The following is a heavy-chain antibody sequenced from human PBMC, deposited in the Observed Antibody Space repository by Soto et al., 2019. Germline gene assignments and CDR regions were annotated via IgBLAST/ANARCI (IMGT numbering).Heavy chain of an antibody. CDR1: GGTFSNYY. CDR3: ARGYSTGYFDY. V-gene: IGHV1-69*01. CDR2: IIPMFDTP. J-gene: IGHJ4*02. Sequence: QVQLVQSGAEVKKPGSSMKVSCKTSGGTFSNYYISWVRQAPGQGLEWMGDIIPMFDTPKYAQKFQGRVTSTADESTSAAYMELSSLRAEDTAVYYCARGYSTGYFDYWGQGTLSTVSS. D-gene: IGHD1-20*01.